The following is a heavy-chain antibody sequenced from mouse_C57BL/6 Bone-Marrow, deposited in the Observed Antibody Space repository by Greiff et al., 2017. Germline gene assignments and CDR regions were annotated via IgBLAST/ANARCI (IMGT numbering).Heavy chain of an antibody. CDR1: GFTFTDYC. V-gene: IGHV7-3*02. Sequence: EVMLEESGGGLVQPGGSLRLSCATSGFTFTDYCMSWVRQPPGKALAWLGFIRNKANGYTTEYSASVKGQFTISRDNSQSILYLQMNTLRAEDSATYYCARDGTVDYWGQGTTLTVSS. J-gene: IGHJ2*01. D-gene: IGHD3-3*01. CDR3: ARDGTVDY. CDR2: IRNKANGYTT.